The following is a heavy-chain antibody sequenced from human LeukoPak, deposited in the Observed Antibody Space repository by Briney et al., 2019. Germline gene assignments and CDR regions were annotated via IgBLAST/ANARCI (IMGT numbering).Heavy chain of an antibody. Sequence: PGGSLRLSCAASGFTFSDHYMSWIRRAPGKGLEWISYISFSHHTNYADSVKGRFTISRDDARNSLFLQMNSLRAEDTAVYYCAREHSSVSSESKGYDHWGQGTLVTVSS. D-gene: IGHD6-19*01. CDR3: AREHSSVSSESKGYDH. V-gene: IGHV3-11*06. J-gene: IGHJ4*02. CDR2: ISFSHHT. CDR1: GFTFSDHY.